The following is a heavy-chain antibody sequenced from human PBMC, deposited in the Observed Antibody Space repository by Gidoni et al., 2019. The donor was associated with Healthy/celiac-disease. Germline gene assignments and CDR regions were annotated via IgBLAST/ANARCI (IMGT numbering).Heavy chain of an antibody. J-gene: IGHJ6*02. CDR2: ISSSSSTI. Sequence: EVQLVESGGGLVQPGGSLRLSCAASGFTFSSDSMNWVRQAPGKGLAWVSYISSSSSTIYYADSVKGRFTISRDNAKNSLYLQMNSLRDEDTAVYYCASLQVVPAAISYYYGMDVWGQGTTVTVSS. D-gene: IGHD2-2*01. CDR1: GFTFSSDS. CDR3: ASLQVVPAAISYYYGMDV. V-gene: IGHV3-48*02.